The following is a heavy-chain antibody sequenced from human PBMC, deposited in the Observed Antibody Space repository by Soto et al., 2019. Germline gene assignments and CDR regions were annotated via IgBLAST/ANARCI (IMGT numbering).Heavy chain of an antibody. Sequence: QVQLVQSGAEVKKPGSSVKVSCKASGGTFSSYAISWVRQAPGQGLEWMGGIIPIFGTANYAQKFQGRVTITADKSPSTAYMELSSLRSEDTAVYYCARDGYYGSGSYYNENYYYYYGMDVWGHGTTVTVSS. J-gene: IGHJ6*02. V-gene: IGHV1-69*06. CDR2: IIPIFGTA. CDR1: GGTFSSYA. D-gene: IGHD3-10*01. CDR3: ARDGYYGSGSYYNENYYYYYGMDV.